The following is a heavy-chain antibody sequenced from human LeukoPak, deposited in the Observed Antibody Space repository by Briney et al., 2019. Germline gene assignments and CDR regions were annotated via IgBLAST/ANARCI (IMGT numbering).Heavy chain of an antibody. CDR2: IYHSGST. CDR3: AVRGYSYPDAFDI. V-gene: IGHV4-4*02. D-gene: IGHD5-18*01. J-gene: IGHJ3*02. Sequence: SETLSLTCAVSGGSISSSNWWSWVRQPPGKGLEWIGEIYHSGSTNYNPSLKSRVTISVDKSKNQFSLKLSSVTAADTAVYYCAVRGYSYPDAFDIWGQGTMVTVSS. CDR1: GGSISSSNW.